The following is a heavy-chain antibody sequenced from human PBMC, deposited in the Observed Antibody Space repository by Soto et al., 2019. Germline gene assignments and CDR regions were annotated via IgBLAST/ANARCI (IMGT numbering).Heavy chain of an antibody. CDR1: GGSVRSGSYY. CDR3: ASAPLPTVTTDSSYSGLAV. D-gene: IGHD4-17*01. V-gene: IGHV4-61*01. CDR2: IHYSGST. J-gene: IGHJ3*01. Sequence: QLQESGPGLVKPSETLSLTCTVSGGSVRSGSYYWSWIRQTPGKGLEWMGYIHYSGSTKYNPSLKSRVTISLDTSKDQSSLKLNSVTAADTAVYYCASAPLPTVTTDSSYSGLAVWGQGTIVTV.